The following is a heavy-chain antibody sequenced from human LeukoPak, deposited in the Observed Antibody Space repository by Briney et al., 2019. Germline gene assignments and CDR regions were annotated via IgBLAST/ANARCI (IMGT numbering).Heavy chain of an antibody. Sequence: SETLSLTCIVSGGSINNYYWSWIRQPPGKGLEWVGEVTFRGSTNYNPSLTSRVTISPDTSRNQFSLKLSSVTAADTAVYYCARELWFVNAPGSWLDPWGQGTLVTVSS. CDR2: VTFRGST. J-gene: IGHJ5*02. V-gene: IGHV4-59*12. CDR1: GGSINNYY. D-gene: IGHD3-10*01. CDR3: ARELWFVNAPGSWLDP.